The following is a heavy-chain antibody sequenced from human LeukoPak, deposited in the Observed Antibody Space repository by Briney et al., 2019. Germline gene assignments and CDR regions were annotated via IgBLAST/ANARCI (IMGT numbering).Heavy chain of an antibody. CDR3: ATTAGSAWGSAFDI. D-gene: IGHD3-16*01. V-gene: IGHV5-51*01. CDR1: GFSFTSYW. Sequence: GESLKISCKGSGFSFTSYWIGWVRQMPGQGLEWMGIIYPGDSDTRYSPSFRGQVTISADKSISTAFLQWGSLKASDTAMYYCATTAGSAWGSAFDIWGQGTMVTVSS. J-gene: IGHJ3*02. CDR2: IYPGDSDT.